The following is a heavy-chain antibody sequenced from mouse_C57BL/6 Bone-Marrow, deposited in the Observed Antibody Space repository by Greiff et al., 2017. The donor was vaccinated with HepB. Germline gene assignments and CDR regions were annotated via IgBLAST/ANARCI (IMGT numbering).Heavy chain of an antibody. V-gene: IGHV1-42*01. CDR1: GYSFTGYY. CDR3: ARFATPYFDY. J-gene: IGHJ2*01. D-gene: IGHD1-1*01. CDR2: INPSTGGT. Sequence: EVKLEESGPELVKPGASVKISCKASGYSFTGYYMNWVKQSPEKSLEWIGEINPSTGGTTYNQKFKAKATLTVDKSSSTAYMQLKSLTSEDSAVYYCARFATPYFDYWGQGTTLTVSS.